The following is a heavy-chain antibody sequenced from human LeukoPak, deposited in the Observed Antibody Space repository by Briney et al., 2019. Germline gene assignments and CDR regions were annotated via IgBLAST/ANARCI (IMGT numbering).Heavy chain of an antibody. D-gene: IGHD2-2*01. CDR3: ARMPAGSSTTNDY. Sequence: GASVKVSCKASGYTFTGYYMHWVRQAPGQGLEWMGRINPNSGGTNYAQKFQGRVTMTRDTSIRTAYMELCRLRSDDTAVYYCARMPAGSSTTNDYWGQGTLVTVSS. V-gene: IGHV1-2*06. CDR2: INPNSGGT. J-gene: IGHJ4*02. CDR1: GYTFTGYY.